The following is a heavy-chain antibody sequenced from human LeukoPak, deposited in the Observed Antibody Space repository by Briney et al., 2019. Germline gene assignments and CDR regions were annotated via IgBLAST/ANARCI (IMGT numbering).Heavy chain of an antibody. J-gene: IGHJ6*04. CDR3: AELGITMIGGV. CDR2: ISPNGVIT. Sequence: GGSLRLSCAASGFTFSSHGMNWVRQAPGKGLEWVSGISPNGVITYYADSVKGRFTISRDNAKNSLYLQMNSLRAEDTAVYYCAELGITMIGGVWGKGTTVTISS. V-gene: IGHV3-48*03. D-gene: IGHD3-10*02. CDR1: GFTFSSHG.